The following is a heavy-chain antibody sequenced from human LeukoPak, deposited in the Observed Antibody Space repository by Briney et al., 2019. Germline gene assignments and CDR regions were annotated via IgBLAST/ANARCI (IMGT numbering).Heavy chain of an antibody. CDR1: GGSISSSSYY. D-gene: IGHD6-13*01. Sequence: SETLSLTCTVSGGSISSSSYYWGWIRQPPGKGLEWLGRIYYSGSTYYTPSLKSRVTISVDTSKNQFSLKLSSVTAADTAVYYCARIAAETYYYYYGMDVWGQGTTVTVSS. V-gene: IGHV4-39*01. CDR2: IYYSGST. CDR3: ARIAAETYYYYYGMDV. J-gene: IGHJ6*02.